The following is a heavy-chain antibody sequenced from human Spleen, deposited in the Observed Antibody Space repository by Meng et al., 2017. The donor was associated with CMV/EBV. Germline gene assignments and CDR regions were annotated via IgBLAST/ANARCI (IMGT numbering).Heavy chain of an antibody. J-gene: IGHJ6*02. V-gene: IGHV4-34*01. CDR2: INHSGST. CDR1: GGSFSGYY. CDR3: ARGPTSITIFGMVIKASGRAKGYGMDV. D-gene: IGHD3-3*01. Sequence: GSLRLSCAVYGGSFSGYYWSWIRQPPGKGLEWIGEINHSGSTNYNPSLKSRVTISVDTSKNQFSLKLSSVTAADTAVYYCARGPTSITIFGMVIKASGRAKGYGMDVWGQGTTVTVSS.